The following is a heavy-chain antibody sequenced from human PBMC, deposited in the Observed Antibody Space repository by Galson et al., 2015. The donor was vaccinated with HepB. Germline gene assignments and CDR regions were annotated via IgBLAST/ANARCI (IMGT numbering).Heavy chain of an antibody. V-gene: IGHV4-30-2*01. CDR3: ARSSGLPSYYFDY. CDR2: IYHSGNT. Sequence: LSLTCAVSGGSISSNAYSWSWIRQPPGKGLEWIGYIYHSGNTYYNPSLKSRVILSVDRSKKQFSLKVTSVTAADTAVYFCARSSGLPSYYFDYWGQGTLVTVSS. CDR1: GGSISSNAYS. J-gene: IGHJ4*02. D-gene: IGHD3/OR15-3a*01.